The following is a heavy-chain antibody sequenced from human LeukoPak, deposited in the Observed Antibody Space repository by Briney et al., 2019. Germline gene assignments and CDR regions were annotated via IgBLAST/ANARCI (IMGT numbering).Heavy chain of an antibody. Sequence: GGSLRLSCAASGFTFSNYGMHWVRQAPGKGLEYVSSISSNGGRTYYANSVKGRFTISRDNSKNTLYLQMGSLRDEDMAVYYCARDAFDIWGQGTMVTVSS. CDR2: ISSNGGRT. V-gene: IGHV3-64*01. CDR3: ARDAFDI. CDR1: GFTFSNYG. J-gene: IGHJ3*02.